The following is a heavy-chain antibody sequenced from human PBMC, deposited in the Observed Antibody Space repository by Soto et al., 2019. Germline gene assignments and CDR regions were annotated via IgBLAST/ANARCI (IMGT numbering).Heavy chain of an antibody. J-gene: IGHJ4*02. CDR2: ISSSSSTI. CDR3: ARWGDILTGYYPDY. D-gene: IGHD3-9*01. Sequence: GGSLRLSCAASGFTFSSYSMNWVRQAPGKGLEWVSYISSSSSTIYYADSVKGRFTISRDNAKNSLYLQMNSLRAEETAVYYCARWGDILTGYYPDYWGQGTLVTVSS. V-gene: IGHV3-48*01. CDR1: GFTFSSYS.